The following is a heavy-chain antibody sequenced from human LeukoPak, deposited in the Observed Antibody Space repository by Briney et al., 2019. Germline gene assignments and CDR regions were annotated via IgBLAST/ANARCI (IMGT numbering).Heavy chain of an antibody. CDR1: GYTFTGYY. Sequence: ASVKVSCKASGYTFTGYYMHWVRQAPGQGLEWMGGIIPIFGTVNYAQKFHGRVTITADDSTNTAYMELSSLRSDDTAVYYCARERGIDYYDSSASGAFDIWGQGTMVTVSS. V-gene: IGHV1-69*13. J-gene: IGHJ3*02. CDR2: IIPIFGTV. D-gene: IGHD3-22*01. CDR3: ARERGIDYYDSSASGAFDI.